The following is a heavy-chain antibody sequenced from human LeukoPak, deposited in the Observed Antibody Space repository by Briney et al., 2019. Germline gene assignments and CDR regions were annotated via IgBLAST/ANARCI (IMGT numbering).Heavy chain of an antibody. CDR1: GFTFSSYS. CDR3: ARAGVYSSSSTFGY. V-gene: IGHV3-21*01. CDR2: ISSSSSSYI. D-gene: IGHD6-6*01. J-gene: IGHJ4*02. Sequence: GGSLRLSCAASGFTFSSYSMNWVRQAPGKGLEWVSSISSSSSSYIYYADSVKGRFTISRDNAKNSLYLQMNSLRAEDTAVYYCARAGVYSSSSTFGYWGQGTLVTVSS.